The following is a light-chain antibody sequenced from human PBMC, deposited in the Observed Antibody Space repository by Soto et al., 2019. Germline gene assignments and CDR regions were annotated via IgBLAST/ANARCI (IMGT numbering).Light chain of an antibody. CDR3: MQTVQLPYT. CDR1: QSLVDGA. J-gene: IGKJ2*01. V-gene: IGKV2D-29*01. CDR2: EVS. Sequence: DIVLTQTPLSLSVTPGQPASISCKSSQSLVDGAWYLQRPGQPPQVLISEVSKRFSGVPDRFSGSGSGTDFTLKISRVEAEDVGVYYCMQTVQLPYTFGQGTRLEIK.